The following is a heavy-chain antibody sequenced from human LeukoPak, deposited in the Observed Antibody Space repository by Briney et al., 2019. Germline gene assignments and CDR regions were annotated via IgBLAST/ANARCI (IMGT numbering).Heavy chain of an antibody. CDR1: GFTFSSYE. CDR3: ARDRGVYGGNSYRFDY. V-gene: IGHV3-48*03. Sequence: PGGSLRLSCAASGFTFSSYEMNWVRQAPGKGLEWVSYISSSGSDIYYADSVKGRFTISRDNAKNSLYLRMNSLRVEDTALYYCARDRGVYGGNSYRFDYWGQGTLVAVSS. J-gene: IGHJ4*02. CDR2: ISSSGSDI. D-gene: IGHD4-23*01.